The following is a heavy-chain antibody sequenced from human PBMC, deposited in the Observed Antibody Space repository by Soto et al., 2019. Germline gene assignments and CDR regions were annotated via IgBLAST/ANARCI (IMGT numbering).Heavy chain of an antibody. V-gene: IGHV3-11*01. CDR2: ISSSGSTI. D-gene: IGHD3-16*02. CDR1: GFTFSDYY. Sequence: GGSLRLSCAASGFTFSDYYMSWIRQAPGKGLEWVSYISSSGSTIYYADSVKGRFTISRDNAKNSLYLQMNSLRAEDTAVYYCARLPGVYDYIWGSYHNNWFDPWGQGTLVTVSS. CDR3: ARLPGVYDYIWGSYHNNWFDP. J-gene: IGHJ5*02.